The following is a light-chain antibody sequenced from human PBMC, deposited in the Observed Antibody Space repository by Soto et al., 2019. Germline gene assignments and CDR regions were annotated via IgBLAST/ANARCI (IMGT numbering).Light chain of an antibody. CDR3: QQYGGSPQT. CDR2: DAS. Sequence: EIVVTQSPGTLSLSPGERASLSCRASQNVNSNYLAWYQQKPGQAPRLLIYDASSRATGIPDRFGGSGSGTDFTLTISRLEPEDFAMYYCQQYGGSPQTFGRGTKVEIK. V-gene: IGKV3-20*01. CDR1: QNVNSNY. J-gene: IGKJ1*01.